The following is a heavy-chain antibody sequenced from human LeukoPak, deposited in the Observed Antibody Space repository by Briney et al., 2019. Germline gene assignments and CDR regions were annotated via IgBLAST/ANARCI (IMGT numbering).Heavy chain of an antibody. CDR2: IYYSGSN. Sequence: PSETLSLTCTVSGGSISSYYWSWIRQPPGKGLEWLGYIYYSGSNNYNPSLKSRVTISVDTSKNQFSLKLSSVTAADTAVYYCARGASSSGYSSSWLSYFDYWGQGTLVTVSS. J-gene: IGHJ4*02. CDR3: ARGASSSGYSSSWLSYFDY. D-gene: IGHD6-13*01. CDR1: GGSISSYY. V-gene: IGHV4-59*01.